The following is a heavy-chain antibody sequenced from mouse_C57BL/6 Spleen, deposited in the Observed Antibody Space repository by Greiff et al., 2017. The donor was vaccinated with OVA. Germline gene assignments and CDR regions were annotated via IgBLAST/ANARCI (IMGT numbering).Heavy chain of an antibody. CDR1: GYTFTSYW. V-gene: IGHV1-72*01. CDR2: IDPNSGGT. CDR3: ARSGDYDGKFAY. Sequence: QVQLQQPGAELVMPGASVKLSCKASGYTFTSYWMHWVKQRPGRGLEWIGRIDPNSGGTKYNEKFKSKATLTVDKPSSTAYMQLSSLTSEDSAVYYCARSGDYDGKFAYWGQGTLVTVSA. D-gene: IGHD2-4*01. J-gene: IGHJ3*01.